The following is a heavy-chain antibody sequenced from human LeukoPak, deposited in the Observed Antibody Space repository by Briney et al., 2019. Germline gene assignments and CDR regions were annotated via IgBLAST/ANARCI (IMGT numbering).Heavy chain of an antibody. Sequence: SETLSLTCTVSGGSISSYYWSWIRQPPGKGLEWIGYIYYSGSTNYNPSLKSRVTISVDTSKNQFSLKLSSVTAADTAVFYCARHMSYYDFWSGYYGNAFDIWGQGTMVTVSS. CDR1: GGSISSYY. V-gene: IGHV4-59*08. CDR2: IYYSGST. J-gene: IGHJ3*02. CDR3: ARHMSYYDFWSGYYGNAFDI. D-gene: IGHD3-3*01.